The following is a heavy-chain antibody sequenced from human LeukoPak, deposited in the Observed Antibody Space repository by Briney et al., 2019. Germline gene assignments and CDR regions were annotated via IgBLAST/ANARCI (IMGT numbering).Heavy chain of an antibody. V-gene: IGHV1-69*13. CDR3: ARDKNPTMIVVVIPQPLPLYGMDV. CDR1: GGTFSSYA. CDR2: IIPIFGTA. J-gene: IGHJ6*02. D-gene: IGHD3-22*01. Sequence: SAKVSCKASGGTFSSYAISWVRQAPGQGLEWMGGIIPIFGTANYAQKFQGRVTITADESTSTAYMELSSLRSEDTAVYYCARDKNPTMIVVVIPQPLPLYGMDVWGQGTTVTVSS.